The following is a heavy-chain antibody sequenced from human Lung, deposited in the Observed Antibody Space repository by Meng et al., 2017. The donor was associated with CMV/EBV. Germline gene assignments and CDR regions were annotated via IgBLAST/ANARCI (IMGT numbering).Heavy chain of an antibody. CDR1: GINVNTYW. V-gene: IGHV3-74*01. Sequence: GESXKISCAISGINVNTYWMHWVRQVPGKGLVWLSRIYSDGVTTRYADSVKGRFTISRDNTKNTLYPQMNGLRADDTAVYYCAREPGRGAFDVWGQGTVVTFSS. J-gene: IGHJ3*01. D-gene: IGHD3-10*01. CDR3: AREPGRGAFDV. CDR2: IYSDGVTT.